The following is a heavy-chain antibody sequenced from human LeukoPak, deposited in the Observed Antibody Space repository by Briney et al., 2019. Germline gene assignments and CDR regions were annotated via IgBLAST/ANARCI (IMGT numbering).Heavy chain of an antibody. Sequence: SVKVSCKASGGTFSSYTISWVRQAPGQGLEWMGRIIPILGIANYAQKFQGRVTITADKSTSTAYMELSSLRSEDTAVYYCARYYYDSGGPGAFDPWGQGTLVTVSS. CDR3: ARYYYDSGGPGAFDP. V-gene: IGHV1-69*02. CDR1: GGTFSSYT. J-gene: IGHJ5*02. CDR2: IIPILGIA. D-gene: IGHD3-22*01.